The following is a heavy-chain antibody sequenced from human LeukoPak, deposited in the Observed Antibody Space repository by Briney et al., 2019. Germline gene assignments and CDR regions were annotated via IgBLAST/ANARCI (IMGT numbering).Heavy chain of an antibody. CDR2: IYYSGST. CDR3: AREDYDILTGSGNFDY. J-gene: IGHJ4*02. D-gene: IGHD3-9*01. CDR1: GGSISSSSYY. Sequence: PSETLSLTCTVSGGSISSSSYYWGWIRQPPGKGLEWIGSIYYSGSTYYNPSLKSRVTISVDTSKNQFSLKLSSVTAADTAVYYCAREDYDILTGSGNFDYWGQGTLVTVSS. V-gene: IGHV4-39*07.